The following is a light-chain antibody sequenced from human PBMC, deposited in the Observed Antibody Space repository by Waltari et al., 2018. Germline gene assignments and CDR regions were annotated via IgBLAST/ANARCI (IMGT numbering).Light chain of an antibody. CDR3: AAWDDSLNGWV. J-gene: IGLJ3*02. CDR1: RPNIGRNT. V-gene: IGLV1-44*01. CDR2: SNN. Sequence: QSVLTQPPSASGTPGQRVTISCSGSRPNIGRNTVDWYQQLPGTAPNLLIYSNNQRPSGVPDRFSGSKSGTSASLAISGLQSEDEADYYCAAWDDSLNGWVFGGGTKLTVL.